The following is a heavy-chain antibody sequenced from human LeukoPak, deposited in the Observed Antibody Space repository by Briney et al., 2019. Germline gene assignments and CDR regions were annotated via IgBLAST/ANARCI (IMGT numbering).Heavy chain of an antibody. CDR2: IWCDGSNK. Sequence: GGSLRLSCAASGFTFSSYGMHWVRQAPGKGLEWVAVIWCDGSNKYYADSVKGRFTISRDNSKNTLYLQMNSLRAEDTAVYYCARDAIRSGVAAAGDFDYWGQGTLVTVSS. CDR3: ARDAIRSGVAAAGDFDY. D-gene: IGHD6-13*01. CDR1: GFTFSSYG. J-gene: IGHJ4*02. V-gene: IGHV3-33*01.